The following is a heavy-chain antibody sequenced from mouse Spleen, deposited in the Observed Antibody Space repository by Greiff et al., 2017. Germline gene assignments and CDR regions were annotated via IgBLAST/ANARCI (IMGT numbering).Heavy chain of an antibody. Sequence: EVKLMESGGGLVKPGGSLKLSCAASGFTFSSYAMSWVRQTPEKRLEWVASISSGGSTYYPDSVKGRFTISRDNARNILYLQMSSLRSEDTAMYYCARGGKDYWGQGTTLTVSS. D-gene: IGHD4-1*01. J-gene: IGHJ2*01. CDR3: ARGGKDY. CDR1: GFTFSSYA. CDR2: ISSGGST. V-gene: IGHV5-6-5*01.